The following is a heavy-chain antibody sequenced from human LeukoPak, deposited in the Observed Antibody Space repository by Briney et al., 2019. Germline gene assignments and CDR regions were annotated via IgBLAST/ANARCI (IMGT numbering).Heavy chain of an antibody. CDR2: IYYSGST. J-gene: IGHJ6*02. CDR3: ARGLRYDYVWGSYRYSPYGMDV. D-gene: IGHD3-16*02. V-gene: IGHV4-59*01. CDR1: GGSISSYY. Sequence: PSETLSLTCTVSGGSISSYYWSWIRQPPGKGLEWIGYIYYSGSTNYNPSLKSRVTISVDTSKNQFSLKLSSVIAADTAVYYCARGLRYDYVWGSYRYSPYGMDVWGQGTTVTVSS.